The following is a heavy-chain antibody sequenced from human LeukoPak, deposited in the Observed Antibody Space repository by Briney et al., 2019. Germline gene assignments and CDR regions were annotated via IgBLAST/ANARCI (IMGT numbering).Heavy chain of an antibody. J-gene: IGHJ4*02. V-gene: IGHV1-69*05. D-gene: IGHD3-3*01. CDR3: ARDGGSSTIFGVVIPYFDY. CDR2: IIPIFGTA. CDR1: GGTFSSYA. Sequence: SVKVSCKASGGTFSSYAISWVRQAPGQGLEWMGGIIPIFGTANYAQKFQGRVTITTDESTSTAYMELSSLRSEDTAVYYCARDGGSSTIFGVVIPYFDYWGQGTQVTVSS.